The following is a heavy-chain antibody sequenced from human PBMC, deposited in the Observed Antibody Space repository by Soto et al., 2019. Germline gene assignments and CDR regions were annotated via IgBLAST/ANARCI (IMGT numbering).Heavy chain of an antibody. CDR1: GYSFTSYW. CDR2: IDPSDSYT. J-gene: IGHJ3*02. D-gene: IGHD5-18*01. Sequence: PGESLKISCKGSGYSFTSYWISWVRQMPGKGLEWMGRIDPSDSYTNYSPSFQGHGTISADKSISTAYLQWSSLKASDTAMYYCASSGYSYGHGVGGSDAFDIWGQGTMVTVSS. CDR3: ASSGYSYGHGVGGSDAFDI. V-gene: IGHV5-10-1*01.